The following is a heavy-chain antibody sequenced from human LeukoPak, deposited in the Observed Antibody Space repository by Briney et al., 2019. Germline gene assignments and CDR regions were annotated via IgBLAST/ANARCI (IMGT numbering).Heavy chain of an antibody. D-gene: IGHD2-8*01. Sequence: EGSLRLSCAASGFTFSTYWMTWVRQAPGKGLEWVANIKQDDSEIYYVDSVKGRFTISRDNAKNSLYLQMNSLRAEDPAVYYCARDNNGPDYWGQGTLVTVSS. CDR3: ARDNNGPDY. CDR2: IKQDDSEI. CDR1: GFTFSTYW. J-gene: IGHJ4*02. V-gene: IGHV3-7*01.